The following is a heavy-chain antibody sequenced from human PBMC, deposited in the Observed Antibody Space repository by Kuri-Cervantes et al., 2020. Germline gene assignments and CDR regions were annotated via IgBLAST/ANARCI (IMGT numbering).Heavy chain of an antibody. V-gene: IGHV4-38-2*01. CDR1: GYSISSGYY. CDR3: ARSGRFREVDAFDI. CDR2: IYHSGST. J-gene: IGHJ3*02. Sequence: SQTLSLTCAVSGYSISSGYYWGWIRQPPGKGLEWIGSIYHSGSTYYNPSLKSRVTISVDKSKNQFSLKLSSVTAADTAVYYCARSGRFREVDAFDIWGQGTMVTVSS. D-gene: IGHD3-10*01.